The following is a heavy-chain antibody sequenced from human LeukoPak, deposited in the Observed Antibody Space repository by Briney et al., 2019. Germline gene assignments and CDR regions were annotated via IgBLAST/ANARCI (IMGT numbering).Heavy chain of an antibody. J-gene: IGHJ6*03. CDR3: ARGSSDWYVHYYYYMDV. CDR1: GYSISSNSYY. Sequence: SETLSLTCTVSGYSISSNSYYWGWIRQPPGKGLEWIGSIYYSGSTYYNPSLKSRVTISVDTSKNQFSLKLSSVTAADTAVYYCARGSSDWYVHYYYYMDVWGKGTTVTVSS. CDR2: IYYSGST. D-gene: IGHD6-19*01. V-gene: IGHV4-39*01.